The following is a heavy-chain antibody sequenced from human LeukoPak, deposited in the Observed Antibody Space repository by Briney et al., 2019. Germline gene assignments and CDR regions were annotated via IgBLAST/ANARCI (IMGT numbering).Heavy chain of an antibody. CDR3: ARQVPYTSRPDY. Sequence: SETLSLTCTVSGDSINIYYWTWIRQSPGKGLEWIGYIYHSGSTNYNPSLKSRVTISVDTSKNQFSLKLDSVTAADTAVYYCARQVPYTSRPDYWGQGTLVTVSS. J-gene: IGHJ4*02. CDR2: IYHSGST. CDR1: GDSINIYY. V-gene: IGHV4-59*08. D-gene: IGHD2-2*01.